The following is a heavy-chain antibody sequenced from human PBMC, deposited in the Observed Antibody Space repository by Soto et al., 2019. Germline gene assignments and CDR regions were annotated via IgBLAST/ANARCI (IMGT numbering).Heavy chain of an antibody. CDR1: GFSVNIYW. Sequence: GGSLRLSCAASGFSVNIYWMSWVRQPPGKGLEGVANIKAKGSERYYVEFVRGRSTISRDNAKNSLYLQMNSLRAEDTAVYYFARWAAAKWVDHWGQGMQVTVSS. V-gene: IGHV3-7*01. CDR3: ARWAAAKWVDH. J-gene: IGHJ4*02. CDR2: IKAKGSER. D-gene: IGHD2-2*01.